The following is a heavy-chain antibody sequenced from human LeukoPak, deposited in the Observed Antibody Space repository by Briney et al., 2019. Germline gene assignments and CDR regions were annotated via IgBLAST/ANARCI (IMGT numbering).Heavy chain of an antibody. CDR1: SGSISSYY. CDR3: ARRNWEGSFDY. D-gene: IGHD7-27*01. Sequence: SETLSLTCTVSSGSISSYYWSWIRQPPGKGLEWIGYIYYSGSTNYNPSLNSRVTISVDTSKNQFSLKPSSVTAADTAVYYCARRNWEGSFDYWGQGILVTVSS. V-gene: IGHV4-59*01. J-gene: IGHJ4*02. CDR2: IYYSGST.